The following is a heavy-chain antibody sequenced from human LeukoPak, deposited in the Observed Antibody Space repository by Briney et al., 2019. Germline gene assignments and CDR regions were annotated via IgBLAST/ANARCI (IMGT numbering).Heavy chain of an antibody. CDR3: ASSIIRGGYYYYMDV. V-gene: IGHV5-51*01. CDR1: GYSFTSYW. D-gene: IGHD3-10*01. Sequence: HGESLKISCKGSGYSFTSYWIAWVRQMPGKGLEWMGIIYPGDSDTRYSPSFQGQVTISADKSISTAYLQWSSLKASDTAVYYCASSIIRGGYYYYMDVRGKGTTVTVSS. CDR2: IYPGDSDT. J-gene: IGHJ6*03.